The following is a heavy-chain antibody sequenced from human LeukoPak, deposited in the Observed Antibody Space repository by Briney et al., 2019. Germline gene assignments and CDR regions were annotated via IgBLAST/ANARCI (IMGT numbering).Heavy chain of an antibody. CDR2: ISGRDGST. J-gene: IGHJ4*02. Sequence: GGSLRLSCAASGFTFSSSAMSWVRQAPGKGLEWVSGISGRDGSTYYADSVKGRFTISRDNSKNTLYLQMNSLRAEDTAVYYCAKSGYNRFDYWGQGTLVTVSS. V-gene: IGHV3-23*01. CDR3: AKSGYNRFDY. CDR1: GFTFSSSA. D-gene: IGHD5-24*01.